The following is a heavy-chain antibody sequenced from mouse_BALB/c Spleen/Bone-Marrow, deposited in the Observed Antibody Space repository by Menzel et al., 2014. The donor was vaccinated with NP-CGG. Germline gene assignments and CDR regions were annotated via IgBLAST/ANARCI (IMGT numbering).Heavy chain of an antibody. Sequence: EVKVVESGGGLVKPGGSLKLSCAASGFTFSDYYMSWIRQTPEKRLEWVASISNGGTYSYYPDSVKGRFTVSRDNAKNILYLQNSVLKPEDTAMYYCARHRGDKYAWLASGVQGTLVTVSS. D-gene: IGHD5-1-1*01. CDR3: ARHRGDKYAWLAS. CDR2: ISNGGTYS. CDR1: GFTFSDYY. J-gene: IGHJ3*01. V-gene: IGHV5-4*02.